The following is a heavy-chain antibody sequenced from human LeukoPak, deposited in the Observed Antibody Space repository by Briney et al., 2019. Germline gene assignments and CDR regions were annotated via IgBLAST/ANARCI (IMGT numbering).Heavy chain of an antibody. Sequence: ASVKVSCKASGYTFTGYYMHWVRQAPGQGLEWMGWINPNSGGTDYAQKFQGRVTMTRDTSISTAYMELSRLRSDDTDVYYCARGIPYSGSYIGIFDYWGQGTLVTVSS. J-gene: IGHJ4*02. V-gene: IGHV1-2*02. CDR2: INPNSGGT. CDR3: ARGIPYSGSYIGIFDY. CDR1: GYTFTGYY. D-gene: IGHD1-26*01.